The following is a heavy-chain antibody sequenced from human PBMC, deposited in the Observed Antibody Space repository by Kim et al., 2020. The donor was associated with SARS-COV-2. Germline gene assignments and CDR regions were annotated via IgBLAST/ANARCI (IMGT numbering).Heavy chain of an antibody. CDR2: INAGNGNT. V-gene: IGHV1-3*01. D-gene: IGHD1-7*01. CDR3: ARGAGTIYYYGMDV. Sequence: ASVKVSCKASGYTFTSYAMHWVRQAPGQRLEWMGWINAGNGNTKYSPKFQGRVTITRDTSASTAYMELSSLRSEDTAVYYCARGAGTIYYYGMDVWGQGTTVTVSS. J-gene: IGHJ6*02. CDR1: GYTFTSYA.